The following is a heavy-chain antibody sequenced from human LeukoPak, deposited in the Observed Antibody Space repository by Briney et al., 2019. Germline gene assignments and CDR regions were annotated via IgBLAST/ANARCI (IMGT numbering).Heavy chain of an antibody. D-gene: IGHD5-24*01. Sequence: GGSLRLSCATSGFTFSTYWMSWVRQAPGKGLEWVANIKQDGSETYYADSVKGRFTIFRDNAKNSLYLQMNSLRVEDTAVYYCANGDGFDYWGQGTLVIVSS. V-gene: IGHV3-7*01. CDR2: IKQDGSET. J-gene: IGHJ4*02. CDR3: ANGDGFDY. CDR1: GFTFSTYW.